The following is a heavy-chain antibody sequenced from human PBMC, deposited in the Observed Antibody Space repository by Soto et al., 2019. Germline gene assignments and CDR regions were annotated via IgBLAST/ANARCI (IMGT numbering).Heavy chain of an antibody. CDR2: ISYDGSNK. J-gene: IGHJ4*02. CDR3: ARDLSGYEYDY. CDR1: GFTFSSYA. D-gene: IGHD5-12*01. Sequence: QVQLVESGGGVVQPGRSLRLSCAASGFTFSSYAMHWVRQAPGKGLEWVAVISYDGSNKYYADSVKGRFTISRDNSKNTLYLQMNSLRAEDTAVYYGARDLSGYEYDYWGQGTLVTVSS. V-gene: IGHV3-30-3*01.